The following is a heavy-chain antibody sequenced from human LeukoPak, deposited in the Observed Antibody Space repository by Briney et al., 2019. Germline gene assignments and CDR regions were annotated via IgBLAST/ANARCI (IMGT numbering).Heavy chain of an antibody. V-gene: IGHV3-23*01. CDR3: ATRVNSGAYYDC. CDR2: ITGSGDST. CDR1: GFTFSNAW. D-gene: IGHD3-22*01. J-gene: IGHJ4*02. Sequence: GGSLRLSCAASGFTFSNAWMSWVRQAPGKGLEWVSSITGSGDSTYYADSVKGRFTISRDNSKNMLYLQVNSLRAEDTAVYYCATRVNSGAYYDCWGQGTLVTVSA.